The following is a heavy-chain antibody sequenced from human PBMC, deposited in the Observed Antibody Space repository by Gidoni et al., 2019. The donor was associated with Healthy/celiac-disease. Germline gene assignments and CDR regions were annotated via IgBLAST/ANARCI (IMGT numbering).Heavy chain of an antibody. V-gene: IGHV3-9*01. D-gene: IGHD3-10*01. J-gene: IGHJ3*02. Sequence: EVQLVESGGGLVQPGRSPTLSCAASGFTFDDYAMHWVRQAPGKGLEWVSGISWNSGSIGYADSVKGRFTISRDNAKNSLYLQMNSLRAEDTALYYCASFGFDAFDIWGQGTMVTVSS. CDR1: GFTFDDYA. CDR2: ISWNSGSI. CDR3: ASFGFDAFDI.